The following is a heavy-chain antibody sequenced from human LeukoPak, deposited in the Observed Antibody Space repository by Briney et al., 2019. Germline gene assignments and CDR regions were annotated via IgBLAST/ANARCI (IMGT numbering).Heavy chain of an antibody. J-gene: IGHJ6*03. CDR2: IYYSGST. CDR1: GGSISSDY. CDR3: ARGSSGYDGYYYYYMDV. V-gene: IGHV4-59*01. Sequence: SETLSLTCTVSGGSISSDYWSWIRQPPGKGLEWIGYIYYSGSTNYNPSLKSRVTISVDTSKNQLSLKLSSVTAADTAVYYCARGSSGYDGYYYYYMDVWGKGTTVTISS. D-gene: IGHD5-12*01.